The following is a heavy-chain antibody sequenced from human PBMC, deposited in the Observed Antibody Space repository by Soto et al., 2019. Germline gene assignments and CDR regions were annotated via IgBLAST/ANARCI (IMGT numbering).Heavy chain of an antibody. CDR2: ISWNSGTI. Sequence: EVQLVESGGGLVQPGRSLRLSCAASGFTFDDYAMHWVRQAPGKGLEWVSGISWNSGTIVYADSVKGRFTISRDNAKNSLYLQMNSLRGEDTAWYYCAKDMRGGSSSSRYYYCLDVWGQGTTVTVSS. J-gene: IGHJ6*02. CDR1: GFTFDDYA. CDR3: AKDMRGGSSSSRYYYCLDV. D-gene: IGHD6-13*01. V-gene: IGHV3-9*01.